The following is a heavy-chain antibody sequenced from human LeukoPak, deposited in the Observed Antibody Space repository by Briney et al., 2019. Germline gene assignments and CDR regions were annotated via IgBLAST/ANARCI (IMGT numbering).Heavy chain of an antibody. CDR3: AKSSSSWNNWFDP. D-gene: IGHD6-13*01. V-gene: IGHV3-30*02. CDR1: GFTFSSYG. J-gene: IGHJ5*02. CDR2: IWYDGSNK. Sequence: GGSLRLSCAASGFTFSSYGMHWVRQAPGKGLEWVAVIWYDGSNKYYADSVKGRFTISRDNSKNILYLQMNSLRTEDTAVYYCAKSSSSWNNWFDPWGQGTLVTVSS.